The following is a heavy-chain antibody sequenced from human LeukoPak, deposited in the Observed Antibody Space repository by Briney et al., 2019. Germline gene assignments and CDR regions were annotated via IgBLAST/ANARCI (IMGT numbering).Heavy chain of an antibody. CDR2: ISSSGSTR. V-gene: IGHV3-48*04. Sequence: GGSLRLSCAASGFTFSSFSMNWIRQAPGKGLEWVSYISSSGSTRYYADSVEGRFTISRDNAKNSLYLQMNSLRAEDTAVYYCATKYSSGWYIGFDYWGQGTLVTVSS. CDR1: GFTFSSFS. CDR3: ATKYSSGWYIGFDY. D-gene: IGHD6-19*01. J-gene: IGHJ4*02.